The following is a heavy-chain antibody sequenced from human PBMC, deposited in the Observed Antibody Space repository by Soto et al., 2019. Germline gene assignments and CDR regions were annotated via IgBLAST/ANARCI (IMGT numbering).Heavy chain of an antibody. J-gene: IGHJ6*02. Sequence: GGSLRLSCAASGFTFSSYAMHWVRQAPGKGLGWVAVISYDGGNKYYADSVKGRFTISRDNSKSTLYLQMNSLRAEDTAVYYCAREGYSYGPLNRYYSYGMDVWGQGTTVTVSS. D-gene: IGHD5-18*01. V-gene: IGHV3-30-3*01. CDR2: ISYDGGNK. CDR1: GFTFSSYA. CDR3: AREGYSYGPLNRYYSYGMDV.